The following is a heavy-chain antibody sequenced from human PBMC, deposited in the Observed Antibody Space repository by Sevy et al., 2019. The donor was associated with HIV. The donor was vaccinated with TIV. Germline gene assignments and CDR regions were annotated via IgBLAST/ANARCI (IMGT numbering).Heavy chain of an antibody. CDR1: GGSFSGYY. D-gene: IGHD2-2*01. CDR2: INHGRST. CDR3: ARHCSSISCSHVFDI. J-gene: IGHJ3*02. V-gene: IGHV4-34*01. Sequence: SETLSLTCAVYGGSFSGYYWSWIRQPPGKGLEWIGEINHGRSTNYNPSLKSRVTISLDTSKNQFSLKLTSMTAADTALYYCARHCSSISCSHVFDIWGQGTMVTVSS.